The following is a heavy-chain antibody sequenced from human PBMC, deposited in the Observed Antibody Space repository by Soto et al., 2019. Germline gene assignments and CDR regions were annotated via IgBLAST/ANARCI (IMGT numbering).Heavy chain of an antibody. V-gene: IGHV1-69*13. CDR2: IIPIFGTA. CDR3: ARSDTYYYDSSGYSGDAFDI. J-gene: IGHJ3*02. CDR1: GGTFSSYA. Sequence: SVKVSCKASGGTFSSYAISWVRQAPGQGLEWMGGIIPIFGTANYAQKFQGRVTITADESTSTAYMELSSLRSEDTAVYYFARSDTYYYDSSGYSGDAFDIWGQGTMVTVSS. D-gene: IGHD3-22*01.